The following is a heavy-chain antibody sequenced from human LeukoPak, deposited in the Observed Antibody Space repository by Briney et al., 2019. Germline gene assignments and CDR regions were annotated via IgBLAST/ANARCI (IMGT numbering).Heavy chain of an antibody. CDR2: ISSSSSYI. CDR1: GFTFSSYS. V-gene: IGHV3-21*01. J-gene: IGHJ4*02. CDR3: ARGYSSSWSIFDY. Sequence: GGSLRLSCAASGFTFSSYSMNWVRQAPGKGLEWVSSISSSSSYIYYADSVKGRFTIPRDNAKNSLYLQMNSLRAEDTAVYYCARGYSSSWSIFDYWGQGTLVTVSS. D-gene: IGHD6-13*01.